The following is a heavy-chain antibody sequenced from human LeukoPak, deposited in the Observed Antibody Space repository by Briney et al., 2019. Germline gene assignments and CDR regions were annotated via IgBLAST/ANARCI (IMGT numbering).Heavy chain of an antibody. Sequence: GGSLRLSCAASGFTFSNYAMSWARKAPGKGLEWVSAISGSGGSTYYADSVKGRFTISRDNSKNMLYLQMNSLRAEDTAVYYCTKGTIWLPFDYWGQGTLVTVSS. CDR3: TKGTIWLPFDY. CDR1: GFTFSNYA. CDR2: ISGSGGST. V-gene: IGHV3-23*01. D-gene: IGHD5-18*01. J-gene: IGHJ4*02.